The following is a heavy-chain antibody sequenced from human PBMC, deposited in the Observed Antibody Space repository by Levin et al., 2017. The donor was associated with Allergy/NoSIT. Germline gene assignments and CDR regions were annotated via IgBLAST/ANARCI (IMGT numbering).Heavy chain of an antibody. V-gene: IGHV3-21*01. Sequence: GGSLRLSCAASGFTFSSYSMNWVHQAPGKGLEWVSSISSSSSYIYYADFVKGRFTISRDNAKNSLYLQMNSLRAEDTAVYYCARDTHWGNAFDIWGQGTMVTVSS. CDR2: ISSSSSYI. J-gene: IGHJ3*02. D-gene: IGHD7-27*01. CDR1: GFTFSSYS. CDR3: ARDTHWGNAFDI.